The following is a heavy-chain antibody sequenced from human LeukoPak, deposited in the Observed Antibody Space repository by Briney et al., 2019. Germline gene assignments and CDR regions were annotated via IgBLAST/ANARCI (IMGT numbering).Heavy chain of an antibody. D-gene: IGHD5-18*01. CDR3: ARVDTAMVSFDY. V-gene: IGHV4-4*02. CDR2: IYHSGST. Sequence: SETLSLTCAVSGGSISSSNWWSWVRQPPGKGLEWIGEIYHSGSTNYNPSLESRVTISVDKSKNQFSLKLSSVTAADTAVYYCARVDTAMVSFDYWGQGTLVTVSS. J-gene: IGHJ4*02. CDR1: GGSISSSNW.